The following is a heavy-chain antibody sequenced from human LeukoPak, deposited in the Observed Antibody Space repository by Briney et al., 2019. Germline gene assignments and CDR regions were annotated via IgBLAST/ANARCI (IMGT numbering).Heavy chain of an antibody. CDR3: ALGVGADGLDY. D-gene: IGHD1-26*01. Sequence: PSQTLSLTCTVSGGSISSGGYYWSWIRQHPGKGLEWIGYIYYSGSTYYNPSLKGRVTISVDTSKNQFSLKLSSMTAADTAVYYCALGVGADGLDYWSQGTLVTVSS. CDR2: IYYSGST. CDR1: GGSISSGGYY. J-gene: IGHJ4*02. V-gene: IGHV4-31*03.